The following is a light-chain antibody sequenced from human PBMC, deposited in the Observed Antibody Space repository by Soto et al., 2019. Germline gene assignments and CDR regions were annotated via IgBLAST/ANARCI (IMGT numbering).Light chain of an antibody. Sequence: EVVLTQSAATLSLSPGERATLSCRASQSVSDSLAWYQQKPGQPPRLLIYDASNRATGIPARFSGSGSGTDFTLTINILEPEDFAVYYCQQRGNWPPITFGQGTRLEIK. J-gene: IGKJ5*01. CDR3: QQRGNWPPIT. V-gene: IGKV3-11*01. CDR1: QSVSDS. CDR2: DAS.